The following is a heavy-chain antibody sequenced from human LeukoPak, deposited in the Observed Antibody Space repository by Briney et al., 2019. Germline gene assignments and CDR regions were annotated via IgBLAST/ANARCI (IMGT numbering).Heavy chain of an antibody. CDR3: AGRGDGCIDFDY. V-gene: IGHV1-69*13. J-gene: IGHJ4*02. D-gene: IGHD5-24*01. CDR2: IIPIFGTA. CDR1: GGTFSSYA. Sequence: SVKVSCKASGGTFSSYAISWVRQAPGQGLEWMGGIIPIFGTANYAQKFQGRVTITADESTSTAYMELSSLRSEDTAVYYCAGRGDGCIDFDYWGQGTLVTVSS.